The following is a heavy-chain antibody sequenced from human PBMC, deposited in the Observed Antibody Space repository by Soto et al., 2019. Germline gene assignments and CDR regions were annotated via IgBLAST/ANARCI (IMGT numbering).Heavy chain of an antibody. CDR3: AKDRNEYGDYDAAFGI. D-gene: IGHD4-17*01. Sequence: GGSLRLSCAASGFTFDDYAMHWVRQAPGKGLEWVSGISWNSGSIGYADSVKGRFTISRDNAKNSLYLQMNSLRAEDTALYYCAKDRNEYGDYDAAFGIWGQGTMVTVSS. CDR1: GFTFDDYA. CDR2: ISWNSGSI. V-gene: IGHV3-9*01. J-gene: IGHJ3*02.